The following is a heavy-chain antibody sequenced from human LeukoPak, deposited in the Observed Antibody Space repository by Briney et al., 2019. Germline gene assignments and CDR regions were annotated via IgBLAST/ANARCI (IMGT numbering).Heavy chain of an antibody. D-gene: IGHD1-26*01. CDR2: ISSDGSNK. CDR1: GFTFSTYA. CDR3: ARDDIIVGATTLDF. V-gene: IGHV3-30*04. J-gene: IGHJ4*02. Sequence: GKSLGLSCEASGFTFSTYAMHWVRQAPGKGLEWLAVISSDGSNKYQVDSVKGRFTISRDNSKNTLYLEMDSVRLGDTAVYYCARDDIIVGATTLDFWGQGTLVTVSS.